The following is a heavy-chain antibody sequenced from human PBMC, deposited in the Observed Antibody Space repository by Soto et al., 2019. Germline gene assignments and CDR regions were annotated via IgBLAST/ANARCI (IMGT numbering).Heavy chain of an antibody. CDR1: GGTFSSST. CDR2: ITPIFGKA. Sequence: QVQLVQSGAEVRRPGSSVRVSCKASGGTFSSSTISCVRQAPGQGLEWVGGITPIFGKANYAQKFQGRVTITADESTSTAYMELSSLRSEDTALYFCARGWGSDSTTYYYAYWGQGTSVTVSS. V-gene: IGHV1-69*01. J-gene: IGHJ1*01. CDR3: ARGWGSDSTTYYYAY. D-gene: IGHD3-22*01.